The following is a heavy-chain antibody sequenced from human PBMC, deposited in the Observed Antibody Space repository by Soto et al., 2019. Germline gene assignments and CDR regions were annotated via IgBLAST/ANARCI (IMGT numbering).Heavy chain of an antibody. CDR2: ISGSGGST. V-gene: IGHV3-23*01. Sequence: GGSLRLSCAASGFTFSSYAMSWVRQAPGKGLEWVSAISGSGGSTYYADSVKGRFTISRDNSKNTLYLQMNSLRAEDTAVYYCAKDLSSGLARSSDYWGQGTLVTVSS. CDR3: AKDLSSGLARSSDY. J-gene: IGHJ4*02. CDR1: GFTFSSYA. D-gene: IGHD6-19*01.